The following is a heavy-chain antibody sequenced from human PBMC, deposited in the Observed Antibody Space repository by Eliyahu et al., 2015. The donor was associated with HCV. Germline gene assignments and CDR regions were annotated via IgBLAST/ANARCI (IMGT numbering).Heavy chain of an antibody. CDR3: ARLFIGLRPPDY. V-gene: IGHV4-39*01. J-gene: IGHJ4*02. D-gene: IGHD5-12*01. Sequence: QLQLQESGPGLVKPSETLSLTCSVXGDSISSRTYYWGWIRQPPGKGLEWIGSIYYSGSTYYNPSLKSRVTISVDTSKSQFSLKLTSVTATDTAIYYCARLFIGLRPPDYWGQGTLVTVSS. CDR1: GDSISSRTYY. CDR2: IYYSGST.